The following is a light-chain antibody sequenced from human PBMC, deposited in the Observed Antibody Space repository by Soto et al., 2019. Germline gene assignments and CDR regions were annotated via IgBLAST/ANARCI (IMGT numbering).Light chain of an antibody. CDR2: WAS. CDR1: QSVLYSSNNKNY. J-gene: IGKJ1*01. V-gene: IGKV4-1*01. Sequence: DIVMTQSPESLAVSLGERATINCKSGQSVLYSSNNKNYLAWYQQKPGQPPKLLIYWASTRESGVPDRFSGSGSGTDFTLTISSLQAEDVAVYYCQQYYSTQTFGQGTKVDIK. CDR3: QQYYSTQT.